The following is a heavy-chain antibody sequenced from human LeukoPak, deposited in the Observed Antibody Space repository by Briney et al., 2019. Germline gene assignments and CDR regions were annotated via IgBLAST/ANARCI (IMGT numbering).Heavy chain of an antibody. Sequence: SETLSLTCTVSGGSISSYYWSWIRQPPGKGLEWIGYIYYSGSTNYNPSLKSRVTISVDTSKNQFSLKLSSVTAADTAVYYCARVKAKNDYGDYHNWFDPWGQGTLVTVSS. CDR2: IYYSGST. D-gene: IGHD4-17*01. J-gene: IGHJ5*02. V-gene: IGHV4-59*12. CDR1: GGSISSYY. CDR3: ARVKAKNDYGDYHNWFDP.